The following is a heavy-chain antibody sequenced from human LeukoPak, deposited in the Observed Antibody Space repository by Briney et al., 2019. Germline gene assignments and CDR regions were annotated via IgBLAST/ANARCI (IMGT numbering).Heavy chain of an antibody. CDR1: GFTFNTYA. Sequence: GGSLRLSCAASGFTFNTYAMHWVRQAPGKGLEWVADISYDGSSRSYADSVRGRFIISRDNAKNSLYLQMNSLRAEDTAVYYCARDQEAVAGHDYWGQGTLVTVSS. CDR3: ARDQEAVAGHDY. D-gene: IGHD6-19*01. V-gene: IGHV3-30-3*01. CDR2: ISYDGSSR. J-gene: IGHJ4*02.